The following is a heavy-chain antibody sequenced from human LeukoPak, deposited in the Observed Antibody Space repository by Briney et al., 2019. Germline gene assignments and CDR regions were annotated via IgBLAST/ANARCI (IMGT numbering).Heavy chain of an antibody. CDR2: ISGDGSTT. V-gene: IGHV3-74*01. D-gene: IGHD6-13*01. Sequence: QSGGSLRLSCAASGFTFNSYFMYWVRQAPGKGLVWVSRISGDGSTTIYADFVKGRFTISRDNAKNTLYLQMNSLRVEDTAVYYCARDIAPVGTVWFDPWGQGTLVTVSS. CDR3: ARDIAPVGTVWFDP. J-gene: IGHJ5*02. CDR1: GFTFNSYF.